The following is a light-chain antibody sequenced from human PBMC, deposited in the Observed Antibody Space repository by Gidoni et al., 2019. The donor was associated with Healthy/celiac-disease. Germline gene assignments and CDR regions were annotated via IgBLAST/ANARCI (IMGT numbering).Light chain of an antibody. J-gene: IGKJ2*01. CDR1: QSGSSY. CDR2: DAS. V-gene: IGKV3-11*01. Sequence: IVLTHSPATLSLSPGESATLSCSDRQSGSSYLAWYQQNPSQAPRLLIYDASNRATGSPPRFSGSGAGTDFTITISSLEQEDFAVYYCQQRSNWPPMYTFGQGTKLEIK. CDR3: QQRSNWPPMYT.